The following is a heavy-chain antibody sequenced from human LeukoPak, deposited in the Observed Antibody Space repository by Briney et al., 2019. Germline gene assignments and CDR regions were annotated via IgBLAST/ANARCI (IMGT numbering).Heavy chain of an antibody. CDR3: AREDYDYVWGSYTHFDY. D-gene: IGHD3-16*01. CDR1: GGSISSSSYY. V-gene: IGHV4-61*02. J-gene: IGHJ4*02. Sequence: SETLSLTCTVSGGSISSSSYYWSWLRQPAGKGLEWIVRIYTSGSTNYNPSLKSRVTMSVDTSKNQFSLRLSSVTAADTAVYYCAREDYDYVWGSYTHFDYWGQGTLVTVSS. CDR2: IYTSGST.